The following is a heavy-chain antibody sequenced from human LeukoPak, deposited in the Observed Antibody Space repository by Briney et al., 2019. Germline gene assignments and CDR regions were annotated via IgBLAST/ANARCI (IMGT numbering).Heavy chain of an antibody. D-gene: IGHD5-12*01. CDR3: TRGLYSGYSNWFDP. J-gene: IGHJ5*02. Sequence: GRSLRLSCTASGFTFGDYAMSWFRQAPGKGLEGVGFIRSKAYGGTTEYAASVKGRFTISRDDSKSIAYLQMNSLKPEDTAVYYCTRGLYSGYSNWFDPWGQGTLVTVSS. CDR2: IRSKAYGGTT. V-gene: IGHV3-49*03. CDR1: GFTFGDYA.